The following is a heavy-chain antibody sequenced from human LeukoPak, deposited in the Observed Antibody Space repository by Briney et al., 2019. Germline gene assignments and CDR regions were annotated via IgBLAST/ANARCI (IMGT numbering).Heavy chain of an antibody. Sequence: SETLSLTCTVSGGSVSSGSYYWSWIRQPPGKGLEWIGHIYYSGSTNYNPSLKSRVTISVDTSKNQFSLKLSSVTAADTAVYYCARDQGGSPWDWGQGTLVTVSS. V-gene: IGHV4-61*01. CDR3: ARDQGGSPWD. CDR1: GGSVSSGSYY. CDR2: IYYSGST. J-gene: IGHJ4*02. D-gene: IGHD1-26*01.